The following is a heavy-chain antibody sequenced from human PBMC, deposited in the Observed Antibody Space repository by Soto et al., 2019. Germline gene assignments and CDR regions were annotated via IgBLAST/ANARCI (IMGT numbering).Heavy chain of an antibody. CDR1: GGSISSSNW. CDR2: IYHSGST. CDR3: AMKLQWLVPYYFDY. D-gene: IGHD6-19*01. Sequence: QVQLQESGPGLVKPSGTLSLTCAVSGGSISSSNWWSWVRQPPGKGMEWIGEIYHSGSTNYNPSLKRRVTRSVHKSKNQFSLKLSSVTAADTAVYYCAMKLQWLVPYYFDYWGQGTLVTVSS. J-gene: IGHJ4*02. V-gene: IGHV4-4*02.